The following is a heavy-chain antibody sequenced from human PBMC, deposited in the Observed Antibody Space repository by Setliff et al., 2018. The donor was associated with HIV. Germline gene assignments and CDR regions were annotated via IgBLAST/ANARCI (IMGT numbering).Heavy chain of an antibody. V-gene: IGHV4-39*01. D-gene: IGHD3-10*01. Sequence: PSETLSLTCSVSGASVTSSSYYWGWIRQPPGKGLEWIGSIYYGGNTYSNPSLRSRLSISLDTSKNQFSLELYSVTAADTAVYYCATHYGSGSYYNYWGQGMRVTVSS. CDR1: GASVTSSSYY. CDR3: ATHYGSGSYYNY. CDR2: IYYGGNT. J-gene: IGHJ4*02.